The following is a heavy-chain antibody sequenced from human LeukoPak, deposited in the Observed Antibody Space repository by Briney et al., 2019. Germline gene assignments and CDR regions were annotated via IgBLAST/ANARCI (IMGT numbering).Heavy chain of an antibody. D-gene: IGHD5-24*01. J-gene: IGHJ4*02. CDR1: GGSISSYY. CDR2: IYYSGST. Sequence: SETLSLTCTVSGGSISSYYWSWIRQPPGKGLEWIGYIYYSGSTNYNPSLKSRVTISVDTSKNQFSLKLSSVTAADTAVYYCAREATGHAFDYWGQGTLVTVSS. CDR3: AREATGHAFDY. V-gene: IGHV4-59*12.